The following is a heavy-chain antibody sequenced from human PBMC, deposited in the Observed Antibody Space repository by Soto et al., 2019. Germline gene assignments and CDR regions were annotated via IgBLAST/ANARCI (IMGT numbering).Heavy chain of an antibody. CDR1: GFTFNTYS. D-gene: IGHD4-17*01. CDR3: ARAGGTTVTGLWHFDS. CDR2: IWYDGTQK. Sequence: PGGSLRLSWEASGFTFNTYSMHWVRQPPGKGLEWLAAIWYDGTQKYYADSVKGRFIISRDNSKKTLYLEMNSLRAEDTAVYYCARAGGTTVTGLWHFDSWGQGTLVTVPQ. V-gene: IGHV3-33*01. J-gene: IGHJ4*02.